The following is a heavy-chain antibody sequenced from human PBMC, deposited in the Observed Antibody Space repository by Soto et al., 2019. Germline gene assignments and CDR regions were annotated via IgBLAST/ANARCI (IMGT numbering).Heavy chain of an antibody. CDR3: AKDTDSGGWYYFDY. CDR2: ISGSGGST. D-gene: IGHD6-19*01. J-gene: IGHJ4*02. CDR1: GFTFSSYA. Sequence: PGGSLRLSCAASGFTFSSYAMSWVRQAPGKGLEWVSAISGSGGSTYYADSVKGWFTISRDNSKNTLYLQMNSLRAEDTAVYYCAKDTDSGGWYYFDYWGQGTLVTVSS. V-gene: IGHV3-23*01.